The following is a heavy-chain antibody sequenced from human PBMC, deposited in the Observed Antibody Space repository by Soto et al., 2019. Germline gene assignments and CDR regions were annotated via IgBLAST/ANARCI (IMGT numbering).Heavy chain of an antibody. Sequence: QVQLQESGPGLVKPSQTLSLTCTVAGGSISGGDYYWSWIRQPPGKGLEWIGYIYYSGSTYYNPSLKSRVTISVDTSKNQFSLKLSSVTAADTAVYYCASAFWSGYFHFDYWGQGTLVTVSS. CDR3: ASAFWSGYFHFDY. D-gene: IGHD3-3*01. CDR2: IYYSGST. CDR1: GGSISGGDYY. V-gene: IGHV4-30-4*01. J-gene: IGHJ4*02.